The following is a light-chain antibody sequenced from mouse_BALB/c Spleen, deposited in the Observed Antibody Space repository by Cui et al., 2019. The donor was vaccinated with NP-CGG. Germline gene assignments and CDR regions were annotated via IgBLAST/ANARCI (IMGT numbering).Light chain of an antibody. CDR2: SIS. CDR1: SSVSSNY. J-gene: IGKJ5*01. CDR3: QQWSSNPRT. V-gene: IGKV4-79*01. Sequence: QIVLTQSPAIMSASPGERVTMTCSASSSVSSNYLYWYQQKSGSSPRLWIYSISNLASGVPARFSGSGSGTSYSLTINNMEAEDAATYYCQQWSSNPRTFGAGTKLELK.